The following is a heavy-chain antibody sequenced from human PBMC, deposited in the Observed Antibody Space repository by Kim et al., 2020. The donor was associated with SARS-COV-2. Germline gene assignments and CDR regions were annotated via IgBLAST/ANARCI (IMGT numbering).Heavy chain of an antibody. CDR3: ATLGSSGWDDY. D-gene: IGHD6-19*01. V-gene: IGHV3-21*01. Sequence: IYYADSVKGRFTISRDNAKNSLYLQMNSLRAEDTAVYYCATLGSSGWDDYWGQGTLVTVSS. J-gene: IGHJ4*02. CDR2: I.